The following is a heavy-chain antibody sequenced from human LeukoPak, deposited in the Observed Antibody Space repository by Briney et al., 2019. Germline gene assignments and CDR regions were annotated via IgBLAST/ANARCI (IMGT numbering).Heavy chain of an antibody. D-gene: IGHD3-3*01. V-gene: IGHV2-5*02. CDR2: VHWDGSQ. J-gene: IGHJ4*02. CDR3: ARTRGSDFWSGFFDR. CDR1: VFSPNIRGLG. Sequence: SGPSLLKPAQTLTLTCTFSVFSPNIRGLGVGWVRQPPGKALERLATVHWDGSQLLRPFLKTRLTITRDTSRNQVVLTMANMDPVDTGTYYCARTRGSDFWSGFFDRWGQGTLVTVSS.